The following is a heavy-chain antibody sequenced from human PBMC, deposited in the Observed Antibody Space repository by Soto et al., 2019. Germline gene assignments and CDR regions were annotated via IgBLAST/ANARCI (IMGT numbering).Heavy chain of an antibody. CDR2: ISSSSSYI. J-gene: IGHJ4*02. CDR3: GRDRIAVAGTGGGEFDY. D-gene: IGHD6-19*01. V-gene: IGHV3-21*06. CDR1: GFTFSSYS. Sequence: EVQLVESGGGLVKPGGSLRLSCAASGFTFSSYSMNWVRQAPGKGLEWVSSISSSSSYIYYADSVKGRFTISIDNAKNPRYLQMNSLRAEDAAGYYCGRDRIAVAGTGGGEFDYWGPGTLVTGSS.